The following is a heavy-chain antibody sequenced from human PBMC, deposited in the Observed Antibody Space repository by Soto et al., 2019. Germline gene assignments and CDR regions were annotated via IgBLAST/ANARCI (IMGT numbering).Heavy chain of an antibody. CDR3: ARDPGSYFDY. Sequence: QVQLVESGGGVVQPGRSPRLSCAASGFTFSSYAMHWVRQAPGKGLEWVAVISYDGSKKYYADSVKGRFTISRDNSKHTLYLQMNSLSAEDTAVYYCARDPGSYFDYWCQGTLVTVSS. V-gene: IGHV3-30-3*01. CDR2: ISYDGSKK. D-gene: IGHD3-10*01. CDR1: GFTFSSYA. J-gene: IGHJ4*02.